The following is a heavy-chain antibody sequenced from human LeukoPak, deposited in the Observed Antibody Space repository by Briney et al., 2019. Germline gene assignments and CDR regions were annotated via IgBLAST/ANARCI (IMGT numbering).Heavy chain of an antibody. CDR1: GYTFTSYD. D-gene: IGHD3-9*01. J-gene: IGHJ4*02. CDR3: AREPDILTGCLDY. CDR2: MNPNSGNT. V-gene: IGHV1-8*01. Sequence: ASVKVSCKASGYTFTSYDINWVRQATGQGLEWMGWMNPNSGNTGYAQKFQGRVTMTRNTSISTAYMELSSLRSEDTAVYYCAREPDILTGCLDYWGQGTLVTVSS.